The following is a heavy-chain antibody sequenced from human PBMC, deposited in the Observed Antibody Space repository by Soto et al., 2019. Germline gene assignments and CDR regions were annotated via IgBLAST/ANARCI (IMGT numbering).Heavy chain of an antibody. Sequence: QVQLQESGPGLVKPSGTLSLTCAVSGGSISSGTWWSWVRQSPGRGLEWIGEIYHSGSPNYNPSLKSRVTMSVDKSKNLFSLSLSSVTAADSSLYYCARRIPAAPNLFDPWGQGTLVTVSS. D-gene: IGHD2-2*01. V-gene: IGHV4-4*02. J-gene: IGHJ5*02. CDR3: ARRIPAAPNLFDP. CDR1: GGSISSGTW. CDR2: IYHSGSP.